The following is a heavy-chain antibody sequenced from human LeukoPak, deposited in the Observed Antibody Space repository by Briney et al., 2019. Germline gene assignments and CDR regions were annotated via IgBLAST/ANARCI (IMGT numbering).Heavy chain of an antibody. J-gene: IGHJ2*01. CDR3: ASTYDILTGSQADWYFDL. CDR2: IYYSGST. D-gene: IGHD3-9*01. V-gene: IGHV4-39*07. Sequence: SETLSLTCTVSGGSISSSSYYWGWIRQPPGKGLEWIGSIYYSGSTYYNPSLKSRVTISVDTSKNQFSLKLSSVTAADTAVYYCASTYDILTGSQADWYFDLWGRGTLVTVSS. CDR1: GGSISSSSYY.